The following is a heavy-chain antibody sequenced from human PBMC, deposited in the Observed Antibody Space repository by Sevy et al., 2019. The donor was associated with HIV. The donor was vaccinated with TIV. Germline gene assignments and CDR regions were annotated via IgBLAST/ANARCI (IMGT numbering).Heavy chain of an antibody. V-gene: IGHV4-59*01. CDR3: ARVSGAGAWFDP. D-gene: IGHD2-8*02. CDR1: GGSIRSYY. Sequence: SETLSLTYTVSGGSIRSYYWSWIRQPPGKGLEWIGYIYYSGSTNYNPSLKSRVTISVDTSKNQFSLKLSSVTAADTAVYYCARVSGAGAWFDPWGQGTLVTVSS. CDR2: IYYSGST. J-gene: IGHJ5*02.